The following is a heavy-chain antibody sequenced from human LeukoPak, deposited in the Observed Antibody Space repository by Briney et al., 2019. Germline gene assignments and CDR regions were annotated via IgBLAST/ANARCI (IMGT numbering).Heavy chain of an antibody. CDR3: ARDMVTNDAFDI. CDR2: IGVAANT. Sequence: HPGGSLRLSCAASGFTFSSYDMHWVRQATGKGLEWVSAIGVAANTFYSGSVKGRFTISRENAKNSLYLLMSSLRAEDTAVYYCARDMVTNDAFDIWGQGTMVTVSS. V-gene: IGHV3-13*01. CDR1: GFTFSSYD. J-gene: IGHJ3*02. D-gene: IGHD2-21*02.